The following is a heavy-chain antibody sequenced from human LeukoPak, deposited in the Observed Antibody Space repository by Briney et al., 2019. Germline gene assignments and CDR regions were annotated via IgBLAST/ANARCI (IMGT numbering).Heavy chain of an antibody. J-gene: IGHJ3*02. V-gene: IGHV3-7*01. CDR3: ARPLLNAFNS. CDR1: GFTFSSYW. CDR2: IKQDGSEK. Sequence: PGGSLRLSCVASGFTFSSYWMSWVRQAPGKGLEWVANIKQDGSEKYYVDSVKGRFTISRDNAKDSLDLQMNSLRAEDTAVYYCARPLLNAFNSWGQGTKVTVSS.